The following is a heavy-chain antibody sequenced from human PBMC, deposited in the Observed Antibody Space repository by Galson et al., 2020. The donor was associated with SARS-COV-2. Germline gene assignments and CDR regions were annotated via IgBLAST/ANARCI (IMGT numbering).Heavy chain of an antibody. V-gene: IGHV3-74*01. CDR1: GFTFSSYW. D-gene: IGHD6-19*01. Sequence: PARSLRLSCAASGFTFSSYWMHWVRQAPGKGLVWVSRINSDGSDTTYADSVKGRFTISRDNAKNTLYLQRNSLRAEDTAVYYCSRGYSSAWADYWGQGTLVTGSS. J-gene: IGHJ4*02. CDR3: SRGYSSAWADY. CDR2: INSDGSDT.